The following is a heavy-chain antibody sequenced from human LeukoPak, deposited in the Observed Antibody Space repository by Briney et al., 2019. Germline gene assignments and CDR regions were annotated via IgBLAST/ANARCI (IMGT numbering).Heavy chain of an antibody. V-gene: IGHV3-30*02. Sequence: GGSLRLSCAASGFTFTKKSMHWVRQAPGKGLEWVAFIRYDGSNKYYADSVKGRFTISRDNSKNTLYLQMNSLRAEDTAVYYCAKDFGGLLWFGELFPSYYFDYWGQGTLVTVSS. J-gene: IGHJ4*02. CDR3: AKDFGGLLWFGELFPSYYFDY. CDR2: IRYDGSNK. D-gene: IGHD3-10*01. CDR1: GFTFTKKS.